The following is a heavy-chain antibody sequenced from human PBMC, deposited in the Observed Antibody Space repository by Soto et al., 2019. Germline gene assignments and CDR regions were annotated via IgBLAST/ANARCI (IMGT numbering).Heavy chain of an antibody. D-gene: IGHD3-9*01. CDR1: GYTFTSYA. J-gene: IGHJ4*02. CDR2: INAGNGNT. V-gene: IGHV1-3*01. Sequence: GASVKVSCKASGYTFTSYAMHWVRQAPGQRLEWMGWINAGNGNTKYSQKFQGRVTITRDTSASTAYLELISLRSEDTAVYYCARDFFFDWLLFDYRGQGPLVTVSS. CDR3: ARDFFFDWLLFDY.